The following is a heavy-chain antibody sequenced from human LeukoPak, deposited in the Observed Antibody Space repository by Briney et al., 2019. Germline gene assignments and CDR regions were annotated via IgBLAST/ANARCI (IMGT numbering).Heavy chain of an antibody. D-gene: IGHD2-15*01. V-gene: IGHV1-24*01. Sequence: ASVKVSCKVSGYTLTELSMHWVRQAPGKGLEWMGGFDPEDGETIYAQKFQGRVTMTEDTSTSTAYMELRSLRSDDTAVYYCARDFVVVVAATTNWFDPWGQGTLVTVSS. CDR1: GYTLTELS. CDR2: FDPEDGET. J-gene: IGHJ5*02. CDR3: ARDFVVVVAATTNWFDP.